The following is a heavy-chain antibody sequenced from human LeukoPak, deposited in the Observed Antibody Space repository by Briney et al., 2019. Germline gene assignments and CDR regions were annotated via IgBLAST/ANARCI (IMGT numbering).Heavy chain of an antibody. V-gene: IGHV3-7*04. CDR3: ARAPLRIGFDY. CDR2: IKQDGSEK. J-gene: IGHJ4*02. D-gene: IGHD5/OR15-5a*01. Sequence: AGGSLRLSCAASGFTFSNSWMSWVRQAPGKGLEWVANIKQDGSEKYYVDSVKGRFTISRDNAKNSLYLQMNSLRAEDTAVYYCARAPLRIGFDYWGQGTLVTVSS. CDR1: GFTFSNSW.